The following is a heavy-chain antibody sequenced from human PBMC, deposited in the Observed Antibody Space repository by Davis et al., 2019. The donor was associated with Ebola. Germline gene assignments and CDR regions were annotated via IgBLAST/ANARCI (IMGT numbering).Heavy chain of an antibody. CDR3: ARDGSSWYWYFDL. J-gene: IGHJ2*01. D-gene: IGHD6-13*01. CDR2: INHSGST. Sequence: MPSETLSLTCAVYGGSFSGYYWSWIRQPPGKGLEWIGEINHSGSTNYNPSLKSRVTISVDRSKNNFSLKLSSVTAADTAVYYCARDGSSWYWYFDLWGRGTLVTVSS. CDR1: GGSFSGYY. V-gene: IGHV4-34*01.